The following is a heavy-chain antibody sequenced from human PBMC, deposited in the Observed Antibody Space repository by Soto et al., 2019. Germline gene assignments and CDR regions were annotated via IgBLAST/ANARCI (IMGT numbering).Heavy chain of an antibody. CDR2: IIPRSATS. D-gene: IGHD3-10*01. J-gene: IGHJ4*02. V-gene: IGHV1-69*13. CDR1: GDTFSTYT. Sequence: ASVKVSCKASGDTFSTYTITWMRQAPGQGLEWMGGIIPRSATSNYAQKFQGRVTITADESTSTVYMELSSLRSEDTAVYYCARTITMVRGVIITVDSYGFDYWGQGNLVTVSS. CDR3: ARTITMVRGVIITVDSYGFDY.